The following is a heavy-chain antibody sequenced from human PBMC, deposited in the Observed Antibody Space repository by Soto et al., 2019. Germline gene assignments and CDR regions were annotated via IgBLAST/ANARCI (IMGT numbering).Heavy chain of an antibody. CDR3: ASWHEREHAYDV. V-gene: IGHV3-53*01. Sequence: GGSLRLSCAAFGLTVSGKKYVAWVRQAPGKGLEWISALYDVDGTYYADSVKGRFTTSSDSSKTTVYLQMNGLRPDDTAVYYCASWHEREHAYDVWGRGTTVTVSS. J-gene: IGHJ3*01. CDR1: GLTVSGKKY. CDR2: LYDVDGT. D-gene: IGHD1-1*01.